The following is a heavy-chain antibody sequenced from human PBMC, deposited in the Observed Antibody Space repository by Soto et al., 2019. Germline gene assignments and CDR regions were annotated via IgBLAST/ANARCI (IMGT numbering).Heavy chain of an antibody. Sequence: QVQLVQSGAEVKKPGASVKVSCKASGYTFTHYVIHWVRQAPGQRLEWMGWINGGNGNTKHPQNFQGRVTITRDTSASTAYRELSSLRSEDTAVYYCARGVSSSIDYWGQGTLVTVSS. CDR2: INGGNGNT. CDR3: ARGVSSSIDY. D-gene: IGHD6-6*01. V-gene: IGHV1-3*01. CDR1: GYTFTHYV. J-gene: IGHJ4*02.